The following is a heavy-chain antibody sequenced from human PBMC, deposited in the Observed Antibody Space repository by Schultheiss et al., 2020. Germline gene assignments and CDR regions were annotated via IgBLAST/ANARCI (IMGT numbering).Heavy chain of an antibody. CDR3: ARALRGVRAFDI. D-gene: IGHD3-10*01. Sequence: GSLRLSCAASGGSISSSNWWSWVRQPPGKGLEWIGEIYHSGSTNYNPSLNSRVTISVDKSKNQFSLKLSSVTAADTAVYYCARALRGVRAFDIWGQGTMVTVSS. CDR2: IYHSGST. CDR1: GGSISSSNW. V-gene: IGHV4-4*02. J-gene: IGHJ3*02.